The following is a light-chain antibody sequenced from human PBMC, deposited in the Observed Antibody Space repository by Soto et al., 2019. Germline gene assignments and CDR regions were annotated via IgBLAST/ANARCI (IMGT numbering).Light chain of an antibody. V-gene: IGKV3-20*01. CDR2: GAS. Sequence: EIVLTQSPGTLSFSPGERATLSFSSSQSVSSSYLAWYQQKPGHAPRLLIYGASSRATGIPDRFSGSGSGTDFTLTISRLEPEDFAVYYCQQYGSSYTWTFGQGTKVDI. J-gene: IGKJ1*01. CDR1: QSVSSSY. CDR3: QQYGSSYTWT.